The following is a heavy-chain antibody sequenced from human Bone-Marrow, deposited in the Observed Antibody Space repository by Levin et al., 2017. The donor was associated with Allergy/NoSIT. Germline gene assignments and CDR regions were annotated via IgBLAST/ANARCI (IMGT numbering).Heavy chain of an antibody. CDR3: VRGPLITAANNY. V-gene: IGHV3-7*01. Sequence: GESLKISCVGSGFTFNNYWMSWVRQAPGKGLEWVANIKEDGSEKYYVDSVKGRFTISRDNAKNSLYLQMNSLRAEDTAMYYCVRGPLITAANNYWGQGTLVTVSS. CDR2: IKEDGSEK. D-gene: IGHD6-13*01. J-gene: IGHJ4*02. CDR1: GFTFNNYW.